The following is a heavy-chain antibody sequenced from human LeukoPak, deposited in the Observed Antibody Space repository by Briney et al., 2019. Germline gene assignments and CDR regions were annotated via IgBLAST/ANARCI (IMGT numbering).Heavy chain of an antibody. J-gene: IGHJ4*02. CDR1: GDGVASNSAA. CDR2: TYYRSKWYN. V-gene: IGHV6-1*01. Sequence: SQTLSLTCAISGDGVASNSAAWNWIRQSPSRGLEWLGRTYYRSKWYNDYAVSVKSRITINPDTSKNQFSLQLNSVTPEDTAVYYCAREWAYDSSGYPYFDYWGQGTLVTVSS. CDR3: AREWAYDSSGYPYFDY. D-gene: IGHD3-22*01.